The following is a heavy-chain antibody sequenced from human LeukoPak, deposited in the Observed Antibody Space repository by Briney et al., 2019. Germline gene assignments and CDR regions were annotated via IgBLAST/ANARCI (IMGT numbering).Heavy chain of an antibody. CDR1: GFTFSNAW. CDR2: IKSKTDGGTT. J-gene: IGHJ4*02. CDR3: TTNAHIVVVPAAIEALDY. V-gene: IGHV3-15*01. Sequence: GGSLRLSCAASGFTFSNAWMSWVRQAPGKGLEWVGRIKSKTDGGTTDYAAPVKGRFPISRDDSKNTLYLQMNSLKTEDTAVYYCTTNAHIVVVPAAIEALDYWGQGTLVTVSS. D-gene: IGHD2-2*02.